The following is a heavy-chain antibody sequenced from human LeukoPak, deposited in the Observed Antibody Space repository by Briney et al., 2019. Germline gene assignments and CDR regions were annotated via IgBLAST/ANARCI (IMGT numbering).Heavy chain of an antibody. CDR1: GFTFDDYG. Sequence: GGSLRLSCAAPGFTFDDYGMSWVRQAPGKGLEWVSGINWNGGSTGYADSVKGRFTISRDNAKNSLYLQMNSLRAEDTALYYCARGGPRDFWSGYYGQHVLGMDVWGQGTTVTVSS. CDR3: ARGGPRDFWSGYYGQHVLGMDV. D-gene: IGHD3-3*01. J-gene: IGHJ6*02. V-gene: IGHV3-20*04. CDR2: INWNGGST.